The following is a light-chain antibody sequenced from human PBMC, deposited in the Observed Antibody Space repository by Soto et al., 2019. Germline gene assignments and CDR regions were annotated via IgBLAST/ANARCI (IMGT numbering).Light chain of an antibody. CDR2: DAS. CDR1: QSVSNN. CDR3: QQYKNWPPYT. Sequence: EIVMTQSPATLSVSPGERATLSCRASQSVSNNLAWFQQKPGQAPRLLIYDASTRATGIPARFSGSGSGTEFTLTINSLQSEDSAVYYCQQYKNWPPYTFGQGTKLEIK. V-gene: IGKV3-15*01. J-gene: IGKJ2*01.